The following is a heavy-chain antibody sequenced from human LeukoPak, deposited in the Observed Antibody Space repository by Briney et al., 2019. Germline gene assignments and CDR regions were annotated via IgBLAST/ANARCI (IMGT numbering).Heavy chain of an antibody. Sequence: GGSLRLSCAASDFTFSTYTMTWVRQAPGKGLEWVSGISGSGVSTYYADSLKGRFTISRDNSKNTLYLQMTSLRVEDTTIYYCAKPGGRRMRYFDLWGRGTLVTVSS. CDR1: DFTFSTYT. CDR2: ISGSGVST. D-gene: IGHD2-15*01. J-gene: IGHJ2*01. CDR3: AKPGGRRMRYFDL. V-gene: IGHV3-23*01.